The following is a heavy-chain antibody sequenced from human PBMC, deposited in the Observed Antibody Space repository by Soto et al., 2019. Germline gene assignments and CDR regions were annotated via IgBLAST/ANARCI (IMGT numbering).Heavy chain of an antibody. D-gene: IGHD5-12*01. CDR1: GFTFSSYA. Sequence: GGSLRLSCAASGFTFSSYAMSWVRQAPGKGLEWVSAISGSGGSTYYADSVKGRFTISRDNSKNTLYLQMNSLRAEDTAVYYCAKDHRRGYDEKYFDYWGQGTLVTVSS. CDR2: ISGSGGST. CDR3: AKDHRRGYDEKYFDY. V-gene: IGHV3-23*01. J-gene: IGHJ4*02.